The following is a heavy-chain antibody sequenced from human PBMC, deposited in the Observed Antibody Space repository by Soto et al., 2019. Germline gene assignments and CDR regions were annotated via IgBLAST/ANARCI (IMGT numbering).Heavy chain of an antibody. J-gene: IGHJ4*02. D-gene: IGHD4-17*01. CDR3: AKDQRERDYGGNSPSDY. CDR1: GFTFTNHG. Sequence: QVQLVESGGGAVQPGRSLRLSCTASGFTFTNHGIQWVRQAPGKGLEWVAVISHDARETHYADSLKGRFTLSRDNSKNTLYLQMNSLRAEDTAVYYCAKDQRERDYGGNSPSDYWGQGTLVTVSS. CDR2: ISHDARET. V-gene: IGHV3-30*18.